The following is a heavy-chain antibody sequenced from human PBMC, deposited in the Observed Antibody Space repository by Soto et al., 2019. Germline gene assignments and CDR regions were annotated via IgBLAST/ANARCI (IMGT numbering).Heavy chain of an antibody. CDR1: GASFSGYY. CDR3: ARDKITGLFDY. J-gene: IGHJ4*02. Sequence: SETLSLTCAVYGASFSGYYWTWSRQPPGTGLEWIGEINHSGSTNYNPSLKSRVTISVDTSKNQFSLKLTSVTAADTAVYYCARDKITGLFDYWGQGTLVTVS. D-gene: IGHD2-8*02. CDR2: INHSGST. V-gene: IGHV4-34*01.